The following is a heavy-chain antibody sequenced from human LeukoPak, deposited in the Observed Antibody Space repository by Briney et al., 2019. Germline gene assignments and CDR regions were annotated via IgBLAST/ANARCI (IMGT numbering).Heavy chain of an antibody. Sequence: GGSLRLSCAASGFTFSSYGMHWVRQAPGKGLEWVAVIRYDGSNKYYADSVKGRFTISRDNSKNTLYLQMNSLRAEDTAVYYCAKDLGYYDSSGLGTFDIWGQGTMVTVSS. CDR3: AKDLGYYDSSGLGTFDI. CDR2: IRYDGSNK. D-gene: IGHD3-22*01. CDR1: GFTFSSYG. V-gene: IGHV3-30*02. J-gene: IGHJ3*02.